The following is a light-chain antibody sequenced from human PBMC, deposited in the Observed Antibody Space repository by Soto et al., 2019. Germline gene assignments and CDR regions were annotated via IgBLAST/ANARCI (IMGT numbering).Light chain of an antibody. V-gene: IGKV1-6*01. CDR3: LQDYDYLWT. J-gene: IGKJ1*01. Sequence: AIPMTQSPSSLSASVGDSITITCRASQDIRSDLGWYQPKPGRAPKLLIDDAPSLQGGVPSRFTGSGSGTDFTLTIRSLQPEDFATYYCLQDYDYLWTVGQGTMADI. CDR1: QDIRSD. CDR2: DAP.